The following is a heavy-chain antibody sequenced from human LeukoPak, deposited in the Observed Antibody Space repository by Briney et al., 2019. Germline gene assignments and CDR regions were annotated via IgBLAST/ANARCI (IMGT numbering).Heavy chain of an antibody. D-gene: IGHD6-13*01. V-gene: IGHV4-39*07. J-gene: IGHJ5*02. Sequence: SETLSLTCTVSGGSISSGSYYWGWIRQPPGKGLEWIGSIYYSGSTYYNPSLKSRVTISVDTSKNQFSLKLSSVTAADTAVYYCARRRSSSWPGSERFDPWGQGTLVTVSS. CDR2: IYYSGST. CDR3: ARRRSSSWPGSERFDP. CDR1: GGSISSGSYY.